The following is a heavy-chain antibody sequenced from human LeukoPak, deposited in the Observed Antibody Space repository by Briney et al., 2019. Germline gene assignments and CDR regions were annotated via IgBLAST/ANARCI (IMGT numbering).Heavy chain of an antibody. CDR3: ARVFEDVPQFDY. J-gene: IGHJ4*02. D-gene: IGHD3-3*01. CDR2: ISSSGSTI. Sequence: GGSLRLSCAASGFTFSSYSMNWIRQAPGKGLEWVSYISSSGSTIYYADSVKGRFTISRDNAKNSLYLQMNSLRAEDTAVYYCARVFEDVPQFDYWGQGTLVTVSS. V-gene: IGHV3-11*01. CDR1: GFTFSSYS.